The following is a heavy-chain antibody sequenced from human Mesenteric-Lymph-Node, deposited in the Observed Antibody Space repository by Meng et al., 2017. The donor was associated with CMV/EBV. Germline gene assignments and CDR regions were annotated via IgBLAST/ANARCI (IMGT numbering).Heavy chain of an antibody. CDR2: IYSGGST. Sequence: GGSLRLSCAASGFTVSSNYMSWVRQAPGKGLEWVSVIYSGGSTYYADSVKGRFTISGDNSKNTLYLQMNSLRAEDTAVYYCARTWNDAFDIWGQGTMVTVSS. J-gene: IGHJ3*02. CDR3: ARTWNDAFDI. D-gene: IGHD1-1*01. V-gene: IGHV3-66*02. CDR1: GFTVSSNY.